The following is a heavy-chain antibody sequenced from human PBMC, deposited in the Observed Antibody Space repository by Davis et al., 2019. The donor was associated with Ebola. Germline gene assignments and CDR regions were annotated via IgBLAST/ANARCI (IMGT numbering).Heavy chain of an antibody. Sequence: EESLKISCKGSGYSFTSYWIGWVRQMPGKGLEWMGIIYPGDSDTRYSPSFQGQVTISADKSISTAYLQWSSLKASDTAMYYCARLEYCSGGSCYSLSWFDPWGQGTLVTVSS. CDR1: GYSFTSYW. CDR3: ARLEYCSGGSCYSLSWFDP. CDR2: IYPGDSDT. V-gene: IGHV5-51*01. D-gene: IGHD2-15*01. J-gene: IGHJ5*02.